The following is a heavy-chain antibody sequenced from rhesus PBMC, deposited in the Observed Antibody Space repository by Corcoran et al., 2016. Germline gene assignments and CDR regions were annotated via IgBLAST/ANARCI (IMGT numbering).Heavy chain of an antibody. J-gene: IGHJ3*01. CDR3: ARGGYSRTDAFAF. V-gene: IGHV4-65*01. Sequence: QMQLQESGPGLVKPSETLSLTCAVSGDSISSTNWWSWIRQPPGKGLEWIGYISGSTSHTNYHPSLESRVTISTDRSRNQFSLKLYSVTAADTAVYYCARGGYSRTDAFAFWGQGLRVTVSS. D-gene: IGHD6-13*01. CDR2: ISGSTSHT. CDR1: GDSISSTNW.